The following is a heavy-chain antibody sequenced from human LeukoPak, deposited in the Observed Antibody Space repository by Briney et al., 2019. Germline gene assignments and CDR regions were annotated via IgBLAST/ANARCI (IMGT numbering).Heavy chain of an antibody. Sequence: SETLSLTCTVSGGSISSYYWSWIRQPPGKGLEWIGYIYYSGNTNYNPSLKSRVTISIDTSKNQFSLKLSSVTAADTAVYYCARDLYYDILTGYFGVDAFDSWGQGTMVTVSS. CDR1: GGSISSYY. D-gene: IGHD3-9*01. CDR3: ARDLYYDILTGYFGVDAFDS. J-gene: IGHJ3*02. CDR2: IYYSGNT. V-gene: IGHV4-59*12.